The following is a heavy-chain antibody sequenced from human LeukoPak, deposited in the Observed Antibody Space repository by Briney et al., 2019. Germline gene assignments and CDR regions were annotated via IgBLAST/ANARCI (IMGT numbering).Heavy chain of an antibody. CDR2: IYYSGST. CDR3: ARDGSITGTPYFDY. Sequence: SETLSLTCTVSGGSISSYYWSWIRQPPGKGLEWIGYIYYSGSTNYNPSLKSRVTISVDRSKNQFSLKLSSVTAADTAVYYCARDGSITGTPYFDYWGQGTLVTVSS. V-gene: IGHV4-59*12. J-gene: IGHJ4*02. D-gene: IGHD1-20*01. CDR1: GGSISSYY.